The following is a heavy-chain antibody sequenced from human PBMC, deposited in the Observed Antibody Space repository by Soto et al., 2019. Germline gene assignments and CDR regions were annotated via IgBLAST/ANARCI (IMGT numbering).Heavy chain of an antibody. D-gene: IGHD6-13*01. CDR1: GGSFSGYY. Sequence: QVQLQQWGAGLLKPSETLSLTCAVYGGSFSGYYWSWIRQPPGKGLEWIGEINHSGSTNYNPSLKSQVTLSVDTSKNQFSLNLSSVTAADTAVYYCGRSLSPFSSILAPAPFDFWGQGTLVTVSS. CDR3: GRSLSPFSSILAPAPFDF. V-gene: IGHV4-34*01. CDR2: INHSGST. J-gene: IGHJ4*02.